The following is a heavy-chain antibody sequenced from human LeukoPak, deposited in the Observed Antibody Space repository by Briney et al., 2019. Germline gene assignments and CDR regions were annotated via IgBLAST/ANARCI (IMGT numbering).Heavy chain of an antibody. CDR3: ARDYCGGDCSFDY. V-gene: IGHV3-33*01. CDR2: IWYDGSNK. D-gene: IGHD2-21*02. Sequence: GGSLRLSCAASGFIFSNYGMHWVRQAPGKGLEWVAVIWYDGSNKYYADSVKGRFTVSRDSSKNMLYLQMNSLRAEDTAVYYCARDYCGGDCSFDYWGQGTLVTVSS. CDR1: GFIFSNYG. J-gene: IGHJ4*02.